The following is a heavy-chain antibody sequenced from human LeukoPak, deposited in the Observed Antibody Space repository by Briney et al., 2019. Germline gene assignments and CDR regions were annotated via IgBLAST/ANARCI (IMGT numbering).Heavy chain of an antibody. CDR2: FDPEDGET. D-gene: IGHD2-15*01. Sequence: ASVKVSCKVSGYTLTELSMHWVRQAPGKGLEWMGGFDPEDGETIYAQKFQGRVTMTEDTSTDTAYMELSSLRSEDTAVYYCATSSCSGGSCYSRMSWFDPWGQGTLVTVSS. CDR1: GYTLTELS. J-gene: IGHJ5*02. CDR3: ATSSCSGGSCYSRMSWFDP. V-gene: IGHV1-24*01.